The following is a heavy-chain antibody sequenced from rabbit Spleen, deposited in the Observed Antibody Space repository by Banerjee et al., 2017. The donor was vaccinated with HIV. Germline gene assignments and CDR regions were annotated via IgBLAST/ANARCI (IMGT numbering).Heavy chain of an antibody. CDR3: ARDSGTSFSTYGMDL. Sequence: QEQLVESGGGLVKPEGSLKLSCTASGFSFSSKAVMCWVRQAPGKGLEWIACINAVTGKAVYASWAKGRFTFSKTSSTTVTLQMTSLTAADTATYFCARDSGTSFSTYGMDLWGPGTLAPS. V-gene: IGHV1S45*01. J-gene: IGHJ6*01. D-gene: IGHD8-1*01. CDR2: INAVTGKA. CDR1: GFSFSSKAV.